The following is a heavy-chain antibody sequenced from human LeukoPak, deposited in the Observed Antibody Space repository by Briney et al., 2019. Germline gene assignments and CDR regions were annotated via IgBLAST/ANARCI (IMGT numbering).Heavy chain of an antibody. J-gene: IGHJ3*02. V-gene: IGHV3-11*05. CDR2: IGSSRDYP. Sequence: GGSLRLSCAASGFTFSDYYMSWIRQAPGKGLEWVSYIGSSRDYPNYVDSVKGRFTISRDNAKNSLYLQMNSLKTEDTAVYYCTTDAIFVVVVAANAFDISGQGKIVTVSS. CDR3: TTDAIFVVVVAANAFDI. D-gene: IGHD2-15*01. CDR1: GFTFSDYY.